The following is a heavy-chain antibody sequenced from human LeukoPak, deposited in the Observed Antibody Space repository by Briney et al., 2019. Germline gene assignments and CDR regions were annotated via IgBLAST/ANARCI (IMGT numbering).Heavy chain of an antibody. CDR1: GGSISSYY. V-gene: IGHV4-59*08. Sequence: PSETLSLTCTVSGGSISSYYWSWIRQPPGKGLEWVGYIYYSGSTYYNPSLRSRLTILVDTSRNQFSLKLYSVTAADTAVCYCARHAGADGSNWSYFDYWGQGTLVTVSS. CDR3: ARHAGADGSNWSYFDY. J-gene: IGHJ4*02. CDR2: IYYSGST. D-gene: IGHD6-13*01.